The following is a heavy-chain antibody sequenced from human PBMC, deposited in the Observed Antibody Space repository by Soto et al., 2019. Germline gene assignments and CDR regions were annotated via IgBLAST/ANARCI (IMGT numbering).Heavy chain of an antibody. CDR1: GFAFSSYA. J-gene: IGHJ6*02. V-gene: IGHV3-30*18. CDR3: AKGILSATIGPYAMDV. CDR2: ISYDGNYI. D-gene: IGHD3-16*01. Sequence: QVHLVESGGGVVQPGASLRLSCEASGFAFSSYAMHWVRQAPGKGLEWVGVISYDGNYIYYADSVKGRFTISRDNSKNTLYMQVNSLRPEDTAVYYCAKGILSATIGPYAMDVWSQGTTVTVSS.